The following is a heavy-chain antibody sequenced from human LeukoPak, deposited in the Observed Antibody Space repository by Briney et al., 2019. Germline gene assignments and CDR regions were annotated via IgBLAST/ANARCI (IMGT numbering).Heavy chain of an antibody. CDR2: ISSSGST. CDR3: ARSAVDTADFDY. J-gene: IGHJ4*02. CDR1: GGSISSYY. D-gene: IGHD3-22*01. Sequence: PSETLSLTCTVSGGSISSYYWSWIRQPGGRGLEWIGRISSSGSTNYNPSLRSRVTMSIDTSTNQFSLKLTSVTAADTAVFYCARSAVDTADFDYWGQGTLVTVSS. V-gene: IGHV4-4*07.